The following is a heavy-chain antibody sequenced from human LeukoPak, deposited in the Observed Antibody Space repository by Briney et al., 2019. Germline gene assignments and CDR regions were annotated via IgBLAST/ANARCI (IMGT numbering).Heavy chain of an antibody. Sequence: GGSLRLSCAASGFSLSNYAMTWVRQAPGKGLEWVSGISGSGGSTYYADSVKGRFTISRDNSKNTLYLQMNSLRAEDTAVYYCARGYSSGWWGYYFGYWGQGTLVTVSS. V-gene: IGHV3-23*01. CDR3: ARGYSSGWWGYYFGY. D-gene: IGHD6-19*01. J-gene: IGHJ4*02. CDR1: GFSLSNYA. CDR2: ISGSGGST.